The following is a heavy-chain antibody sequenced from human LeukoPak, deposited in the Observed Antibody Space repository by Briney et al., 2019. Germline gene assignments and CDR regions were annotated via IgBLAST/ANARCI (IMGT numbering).Heavy chain of an antibody. J-gene: IGHJ4*02. D-gene: IGHD3-22*01. CDR1: GGSISSSNW. CDR2: IYHSGST. CDR3: ARVDSSGYENYFDY. Sequence: PSGTLSLTCAVSGGSISSSNWWSWVRQPPGKGLEWIGEIYHSGSTYYNPSLKSRVTISVDTSKNQFSLKLSSVTAADTAVYYCARVDSSGYENYFDYWGQGTLVTVSS. V-gene: IGHV4-4*02.